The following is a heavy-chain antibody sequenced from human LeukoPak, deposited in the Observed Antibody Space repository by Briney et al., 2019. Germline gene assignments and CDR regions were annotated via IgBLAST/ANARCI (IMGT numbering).Heavy chain of an antibody. CDR1: GFTFSSYA. Sequence: PGGSLRLSCAASGFTFSSYAMNWVRQAPGKGLEWVSSISSSSSYIYYADSVKGRFTISRDSAKNSLYLQMNSLRAEDTAVYYCARDDYYYDSSGYSAGEDYWGQGTLVTVSS. J-gene: IGHJ4*02. D-gene: IGHD3-22*01. V-gene: IGHV3-21*01. CDR3: ARDDYYYDSSGYSAGEDY. CDR2: ISSSSSYI.